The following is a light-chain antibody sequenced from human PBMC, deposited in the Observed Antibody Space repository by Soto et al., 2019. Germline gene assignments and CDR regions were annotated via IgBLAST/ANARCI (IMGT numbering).Light chain of an antibody. CDR3: QQSYSTHT. Sequence: DIQITHSPSSISASLLYRVTNICRASQSISSYLNWYQQKPGKAPKLLIYAASSLQSGVPSRFSGSGSGTDFTLTISSLQPEDFATYYCQQSYSTHTFGQGTRLEIK. V-gene: IGKV1-39*01. CDR1: QSISSY. CDR2: AAS. J-gene: IGKJ5*01.